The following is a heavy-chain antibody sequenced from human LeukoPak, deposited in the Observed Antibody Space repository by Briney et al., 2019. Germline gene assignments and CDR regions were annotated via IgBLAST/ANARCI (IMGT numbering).Heavy chain of an antibody. CDR2: IYPSDSDI. Sequence: GESLKISCKASGYSFTNYWIGWVRQMPGKGLEWMGIIYPSDSDIRYSPSFQGQVTISADKSINTAYLQWSSLKASDTAIYYCARAGTSNYRFLDSWGQGTLVTVSS. CDR3: ARAGTSNYRFLDS. D-gene: IGHD4-4*01. CDR1: GYSFTNYW. V-gene: IGHV5-51*01. J-gene: IGHJ4*02.